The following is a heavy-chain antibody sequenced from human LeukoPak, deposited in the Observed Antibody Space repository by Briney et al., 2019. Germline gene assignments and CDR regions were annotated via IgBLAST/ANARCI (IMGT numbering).Heavy chain of an antibody. Sequence: SETLSLTCTVSGGSISSYYWSWIRQPPGKGLEWIGYIYYSGTINYNPSLKSRVTISVDTSKDQCSLKLSSVTAADTAVYYCAGGGGSGYLKSTYWGQGTLVTVSS. CDR3: AGGGGSGYLKSTY. CDR1: GGSISSYY. V-gene: IGHV4-59*01. J-gene: IGHJ4*02. D-gene: IGHD3-22*01. CDR2: IYYSGTI.